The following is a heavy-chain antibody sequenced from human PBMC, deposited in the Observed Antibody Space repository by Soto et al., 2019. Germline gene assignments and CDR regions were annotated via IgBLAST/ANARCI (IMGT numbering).Heavy chain of an antibody. Sequence: ASVKVSCKASGYTFTSYAMHWVRQAPGQRLEWMGWINAGNGNTKYSQKFQGRVTITRDTSASTAYMELSSLRSEDTAVYYCARQLVPMSVSYYYYYGMDVWGQGTTVTVSS. J-gene: IGHJ6*02. V-gene: IGHV1-3*01. D-gene: IGHD6-13*01. CDR3: ARQLVPMSVSYYYYYGMDV. CDR1: GYTFTSYA. CDR2: INAGNGNT.